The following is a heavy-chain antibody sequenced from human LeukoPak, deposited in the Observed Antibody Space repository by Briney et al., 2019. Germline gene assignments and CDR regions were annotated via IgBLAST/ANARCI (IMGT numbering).Heavy chain of an antibody. CDR1: GFTLIDYN. V-gene: IGHV3-30*02. CDR2: IQFDGTTE. CDR3: ARGAAVALEL. D-gene: IGHD6-19*01. J-gene: IGHJ4*02. Sequence: PGGSLRLSCGASGFTLIDYNMHWVRQAPGKGLEYVAFIQFDGTTECYTDSVKGRFTMSRDKSKNTLYLQMNSLRGGDTAVYYCARGAAVALELWGQGTLVTVSS.